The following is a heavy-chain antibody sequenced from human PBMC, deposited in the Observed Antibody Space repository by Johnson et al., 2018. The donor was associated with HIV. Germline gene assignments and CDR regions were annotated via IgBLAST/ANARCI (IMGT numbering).Heavy chain of an antibody. D-gene: IGHD1-26*01. V-gene: IGHV3-66*02. J-gene: IGHJ3*02. CDR3: ARVRVGAFDI. CDR1: RFTFSSYW. Sequence: VQLVESGGDLVQPGGSLRLSCAASRFTFSSYWMHWVRQVPGKGLVWVSLIYTGGSTFYADSVKGRFTISRDNSKNALYLQMNSLRAEDTAVYYCARVRVGAFDIWGQGTMVTVSS. CDR2: IYTGGST.